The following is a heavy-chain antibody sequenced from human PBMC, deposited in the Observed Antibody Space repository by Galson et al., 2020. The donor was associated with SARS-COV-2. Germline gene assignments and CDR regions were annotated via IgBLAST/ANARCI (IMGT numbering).Heavy chain of an antibody. CDR3: ARDKFPTWEVSP. Sequence: GESLKISCAASGFSFRNYGMHWVRQAPGKGLEWMSFISDDRRNFYYADSVKGRFTISRDNSKNTLYLQMNSLRAEDTAVYYCARDKFPTWEVSPWGQGTLVTVSS. CDR2: ISDDRRNF. D-gene: IGHD1-26*01. V-gene: IGHV3-30*03. J-gene: IGHJ5*02. CDR1: GFSFRNYG.